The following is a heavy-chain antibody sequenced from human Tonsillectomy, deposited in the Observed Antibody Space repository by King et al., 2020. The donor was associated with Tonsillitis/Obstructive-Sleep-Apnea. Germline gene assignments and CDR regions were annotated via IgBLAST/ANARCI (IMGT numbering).Heavy chain of an antibody. Sequence: PLQESGPGLVKPSETLSLTCTVSGGSISSSSYYWGWIRQPPGKGLEWIGSIYYSGSTYYNPSLKSRVTISVDTSKNQFSLKLSSVTAADTAVYYCARGPGPDYYGSESYYVDYWGQGTLVTVSS. CDR2: IYYSGST. CDR1: GGSISSSSYY. V-gene: IGHV4-39*01. J-gene: IGHJ4*02. CDR3: ARGPGPDYYGSESYYVDY. D-gene: IGHD3-10*01.